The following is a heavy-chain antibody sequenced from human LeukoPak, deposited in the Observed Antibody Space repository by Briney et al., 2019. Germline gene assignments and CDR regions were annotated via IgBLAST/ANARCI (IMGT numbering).Heavy chain of an antibody. J-gene: IGHJ4*02. CDR1: GFTFSSYW. V-gene: IGHV3-7*01. CDR2: IKRDGSEK. CDR3: ARDNVRSTTWVGLRLRRRLNSYFDY. D-gene: IGHD5-12*01. Sequence: GGSLRLSCAAPGFTFSSYWMSWVRQAPGKGLEWVANIKRDGSEKYYVDSVKGRFTISRDNARNSLYLQMNTLRAEDTAVYYCARDNVRSTTWVGLRLRRRLNSYFDYWGQGTLVTVSS.